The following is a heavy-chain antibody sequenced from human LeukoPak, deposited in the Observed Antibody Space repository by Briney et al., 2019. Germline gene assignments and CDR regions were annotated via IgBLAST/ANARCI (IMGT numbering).Heavy chain of an antibody. Sequence: GGSLRLSCAASGFTFSSYGMHWVRQAPGKGLEWVAFIQYDGSNKYGDSMKGRFTISRDNSKNTLYLQMSSLRSEDTAVYYCAKAADDFDIWGQGTMVTVSS. CDR1: GFTFSSYG. J-gene: IGHJ3*02. V-gene: IGHV3-30*02. CDR2: IQYDGSNK. CDR3: AKAADDFDI.